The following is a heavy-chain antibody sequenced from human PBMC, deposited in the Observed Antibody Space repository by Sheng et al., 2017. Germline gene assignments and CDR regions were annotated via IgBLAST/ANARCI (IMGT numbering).Heavy chain of an antibody. CDR1: GYTFLSHG. CDR3: ARDCSTGFHCDAIDI. CDR2: TYDGNT. Sequence: QAHLVQSGGEVKKPGASVKVSCKAAGYTFLSHGISWVRQAPGQGLEWMGWTYDGNTEYAENLRGRVTITTDTSTSTAYMELRSLTSDDTAVYYCARDCSTGFHCDAIDIWGQGTLVTVSS. V-gene: IGHV1-18*01. J-gene: IGHJ3*02. D-gene: IGHD2-2*01.